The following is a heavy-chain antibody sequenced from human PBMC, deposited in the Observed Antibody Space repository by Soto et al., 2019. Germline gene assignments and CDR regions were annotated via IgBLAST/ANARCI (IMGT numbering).Heavy chain of an antibody. Sequence: SGPTLVNPTQTLTLTCSFSGFSLNTGGLGVAWIRQPPGKALELLAVIYWDDDKSRSPSLRDRLTITRGTSENQVVLTVTNMDPVDTATYYCAQSSGSGSYYKFFYYYGMDVWGQGT. J-gene: IGHJ6*02. V-gene: IGHV2-5*02. CDR2: IYWDDDK. CDR1: GFSLNTGGLG. D-gene: IGHD3-10*01. CDR3: AQSSGSGSYYKFFYYYGMDV.